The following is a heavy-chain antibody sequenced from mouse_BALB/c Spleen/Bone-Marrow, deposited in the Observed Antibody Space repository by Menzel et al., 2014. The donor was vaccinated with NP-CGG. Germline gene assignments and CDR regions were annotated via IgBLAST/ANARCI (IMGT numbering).Heavy chain of an antibody. V-gene: IGHV1-19*01. CDR1: GYTFTDYY. J-gene: IGHJ2*01. Sequence: EVQLQQSGPELVKPGASVKMSCKASGYTFTDYYMDWVKQSHGESFEWIGRVTPYNGGTTYNQKFKGKATLTVGKSSSTAYMALNSLTSEDSAVYYCARTGYWGQGTTLTVSS. CDR2: VTPYNGGT. CDR3: ARTGY.